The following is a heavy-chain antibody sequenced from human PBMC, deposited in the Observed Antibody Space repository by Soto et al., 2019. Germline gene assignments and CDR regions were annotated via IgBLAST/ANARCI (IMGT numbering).Heavy chain of an antibody. J-gene: IGHJ4*02. V-gene: IGHV4-59*11. Sequence: QVQLQESGPGLVKPSETLSLTCTVSGGSISNHYWSWIRQPPGKGLEWIGYIYYNGNTNYNRSLKSRVTMSVDTSKNQISLKLSSVTAADTAVYYCTRANWYSEYWGQGTLVTVSS. CDR2: IYYNGNT. CDR3: TRANWYSEY. D-gene: IGHD7-27*01. CDR1: GGSISNHY.